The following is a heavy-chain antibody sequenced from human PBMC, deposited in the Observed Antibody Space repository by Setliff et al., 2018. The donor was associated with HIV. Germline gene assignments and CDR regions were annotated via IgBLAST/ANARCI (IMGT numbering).Heavy chain of an antibody. J-gene: IGHJ4*02. CDR2: IPHNGGT. Sequence: LSLTCAVSGYSIGSGSFWGWIRQPPGKGLEWIAAIPHNGGTYYNPDPSLTGRVTISVDTSKNQFSLKLAFVTAADTAVYYCARYSTLTTNFDYWGQGTLVTVSS. CDR1: GYSIGSGSF. CDR3: ARYSTLTTNFDY. V-gene: IGHV4-38-2*01. D-gene: IGHD4-17*01.